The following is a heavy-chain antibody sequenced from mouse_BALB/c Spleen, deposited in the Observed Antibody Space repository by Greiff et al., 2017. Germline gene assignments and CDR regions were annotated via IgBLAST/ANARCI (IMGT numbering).Heavy chain of an antibody. J-gene: IGHJ3*01. CDR2: ISSGGSYT. CDR1: GFTFSSYA. V-gene: IGHV5-9-3*01. Sequence: EVKLMESGGGLVKPGGSLKLSCAASGFTFSSYAMSWVRQTPEKRLEWVATISSGGSYTYYPDSVKGRFTISRDNAKNTLYLQMSSLRSEDTAMYYCARHGGYYEDWFAYWGQGTLVTVSA. CDR3: ARHGGYYEDWFAY. D-gene: IGHD2-3*01.